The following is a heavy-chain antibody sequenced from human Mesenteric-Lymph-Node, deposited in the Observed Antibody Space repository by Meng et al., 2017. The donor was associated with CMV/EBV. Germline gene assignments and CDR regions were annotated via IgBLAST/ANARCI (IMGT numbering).Heavy chain of an antibody. CDR3: ARDQGYCSSTSCPRVAFDI. CDR1: GDSISSYY. J-gene: IGHJ3*02. V-gene: IGHV4-59*01. Sequence: SETLSFTCTVSGDSISSYYWSWIRQPPGEGLEWIGYIYYSGSTNYNPSLKSRVTISVDTSKNQCSLKLRSVTAADTAVYYCARDQGYCSSTSCPRVAFDIWGQGTMVTVSS. CDR2: IYYSGST. D-gene: IGHD2-2*01.